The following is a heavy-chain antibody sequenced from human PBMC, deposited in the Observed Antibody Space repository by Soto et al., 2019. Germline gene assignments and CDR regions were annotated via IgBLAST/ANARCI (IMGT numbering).Heavy chain of an antibody. CDR3: ARDMTYNYGFDY. J-gene: IGHJ4*02. CDR1: GFIFSDYK. V-gene: IGHV3-21*01. CDR2: ITGTGVYK. Sequence: EVQLVESGGGLVKPGGSLRLSCAASGFIFSDYKMDWVRQAPGKGLEWVSSITGTGVYKSYTDSVKGRFTISRDNAKNSLYLNVDSLRAEDTALYYCARDMTYNYGFDYWGQGTPVTVSS. D-gene: IGHD5-18*01.